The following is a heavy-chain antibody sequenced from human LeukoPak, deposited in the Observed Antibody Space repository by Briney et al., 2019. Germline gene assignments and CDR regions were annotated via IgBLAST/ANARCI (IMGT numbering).Heavy chain of an antibody. CDR3: ARVEVGGTTGTLNDY. Sequence: GASVKVSCKASGYTFTSYGISWVRQAPGQGLEWMGWISAYNGNTNYAQKLQGRVTMTTDTSTSTAYMELRSLRSDDTVVYYCARVEVGGTTGTLNDYWGQGTLVTVSS. J-gene: IGHJ4*02. CDR1: GYTFTSYG. D-gene: IGHD1-1*01. V-gene: IGHV1-18*04. CDR2: ISAYNGNT.